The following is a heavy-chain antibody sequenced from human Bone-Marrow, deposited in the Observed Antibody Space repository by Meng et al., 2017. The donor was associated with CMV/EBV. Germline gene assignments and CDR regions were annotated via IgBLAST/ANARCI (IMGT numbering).Heavy chain of an antibody. D-gene: IGHD2-2*01. J-gene: IGHJ4*02. CDR1: GFTFSSYG. CDR3: AKDRYCSSTSCYRVKDY. CDR2: ISGSGGST. V-gene: IGHV3-23*01. Sequence: GESLKISCAASGFTFSSYGMHWVRQAPGKGLEWVSAISGSGGSTYYADSVKGRFTISRDNSKNTLYLQMNSLRAEDTAVYYCAKDRYCSSTSCYRVKDYWGQGTLVTVSS.